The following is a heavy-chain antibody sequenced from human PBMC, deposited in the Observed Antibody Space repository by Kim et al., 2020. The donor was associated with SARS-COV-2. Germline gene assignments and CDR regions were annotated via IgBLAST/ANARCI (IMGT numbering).Heavy chain of an antibody. Sequence: SETLSLTCAVYGGSFSGYYWSWIRQPPGKGLEWIGEINHSGSTNYNPSLKSRVTISVDTSKNQFSLKMGTVTAADTAVYYCARGAASNHWYFDLWGRGTL. CDR1: GGSFSGYY. V-gene: IGHV4-34*01. CDR2: INHSGST. CDR3: ARGAASNHWYFDL. J-gene: IGHJ2*01. D-gene: IGHD6-13*01.